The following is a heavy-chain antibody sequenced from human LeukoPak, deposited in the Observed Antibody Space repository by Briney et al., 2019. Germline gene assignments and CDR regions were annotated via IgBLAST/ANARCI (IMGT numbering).Heavy chain of an antibody. Sequence: GRSLRLSCAASGFTFSNYCIHWVRQAPGKGLEWVAVIWYDGSNKYYADSVEGRFIISRDNSKNTLYLQMNSLRAEDTAVYYCARDISGYYYFDYWGQGTLVTVSS. CDR1: GFTFSNYC. CDR2: IWYDGSNK. CDR3: ARDISGYYYFDY. V-gene: IGHV3-33*01. J-gene: IGHJ4*02. D-gene: IGHD3-22*01.